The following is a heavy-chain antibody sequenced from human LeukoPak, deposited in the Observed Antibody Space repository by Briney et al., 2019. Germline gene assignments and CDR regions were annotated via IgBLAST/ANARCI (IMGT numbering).Heavy chain of an antibody. CDR2: INWNGGST. CDR3: AKWSRILTGPQFDP. J-gene: IGHJ5*02. Sequence: GGSLRLSCAASGFTFDDYGMSWVRQAPGKGLEWVSGINWNGGSTGYADSVKGRFTISRDNAKNSLYLQMNSLRAEDTALYYCAKWSRILTGPQFDPWGQGTLVTVSS. D-gene: IGHD3-9*01. CDR1: GFTFDDYG. V-gene: IGHV3-20*04.